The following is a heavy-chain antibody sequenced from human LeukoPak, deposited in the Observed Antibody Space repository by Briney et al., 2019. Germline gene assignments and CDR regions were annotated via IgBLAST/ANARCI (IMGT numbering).Heavy chain of an antibody. D-gene: IGHD2-2*01. V-gene: IGHV1-69*05. CDR2: IIPIFSTA. J-gene: IGHJ6*04. Sequence: SVKVSCKASGGTFSSHAISWVRQAPGQGLEWMGGIIPIFSTANYTQKFQGRVTITTDESTSTAYMELSSLRSEDTAVYYCARGNCSSTSCYLLDVWGKGTTVTVSS. CDR3: ARGNCSSTSCYLLDV. CDR1: GGTFSSHA.